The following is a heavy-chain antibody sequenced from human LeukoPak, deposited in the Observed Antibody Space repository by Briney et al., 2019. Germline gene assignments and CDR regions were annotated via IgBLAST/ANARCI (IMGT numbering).Heavy chain of an antibody. J-gene: IGHJ4*02. CDR3: ARDPTNMAAASRPFDF. Sequence: ASVKVSCKASGYTFTGFYMYWVRQAPGQGLEWMGWINPDSGGTNSAQKFQGRVTMTRDTAISTAYMELSSLRSDDTAVYYCARDPTNMAAASRPFDFWGQGTLVTVSS. V-gene: IGHV1-2*02. CDR1: GYTFTGFY. CDR2: INPDSGGT. D-gene: IGHD6-13*01.